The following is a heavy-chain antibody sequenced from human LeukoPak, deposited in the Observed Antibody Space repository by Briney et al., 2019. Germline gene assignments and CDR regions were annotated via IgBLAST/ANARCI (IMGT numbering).Heavy chain of an antibody. V-gene: IGHV3-21*01. CDR1: GFSFSYQG. CDR3: ARLIAVAGPFDY. Sequence: PGGSLRLSCAGSGFSFSYQGMTWVRQAPGKGLEWVSSISSSSSYIYYADSVKGRFTISRDNAKNSLYLQMNSLRAEDTAVYYCARLIAVAGPFDYWGQGTLVTVSS. D-gene: IGHD6-19*01. J-gene: IGHJ4*02. CDR2: ISSSSSYI.